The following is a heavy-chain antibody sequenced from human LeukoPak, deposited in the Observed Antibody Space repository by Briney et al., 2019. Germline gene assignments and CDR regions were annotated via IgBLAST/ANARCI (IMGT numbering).Heavy chain of an antibody. CDR1: GGTFGSYT. J-gene: IGHJ5*02. D-gene: IGHD2-2*02. V-gene: IGHV1-69*02. CDR3: ARDCSSTSCYTDWFDP. CDR2: IIPILGIS. Sequence: SVKASRKASGGTFGSYTISWVRQAPGHGLEWMGRIIPILGISNYAQKFQSRVTITAEKSTSTAHMQLSSRRSEDTAVYYCARDCSSTSCYTDWFDPWGQGTLVTVSS.